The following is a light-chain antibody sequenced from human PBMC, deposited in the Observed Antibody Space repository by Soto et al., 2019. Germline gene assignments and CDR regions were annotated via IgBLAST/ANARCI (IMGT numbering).Light chain of an antibody. Sequence: DIQMTQSPSSVSASVGVRVTITSRARQSIRSWLAWYQQRPGKAPKLLISAASSLQSAVPSRFSGSGSGTDFTLTISSLQPDDFATYYCQQSDTFPATFGGGTKVDIK. CDR2: AAS. CDR3: QQSDTFPAT. CDR1: QSIRSW. J-gene: IGKJ4*01. V-gene: IGKV1D-12*01.